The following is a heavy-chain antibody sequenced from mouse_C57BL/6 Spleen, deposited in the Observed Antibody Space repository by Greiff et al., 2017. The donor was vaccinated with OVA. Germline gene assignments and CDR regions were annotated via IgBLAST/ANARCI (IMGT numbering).Heavy chain of an antibody. J-gene: IGHJ4*01. V-gene: IGHV5-17*01. CDR2: ISSGSSTF. CDR1: GFTFSDYG. D-gene: IGHD2-1*01. CDR3: APLYVNYVGAMDY. Sequence: EVKLMESGGGLVKPGGSLKLSCAASGFTFSDYGMHWVRQAPEKGLEWVAYISSGSSTFYYADKVKGRFTISRDNAKNTLFLQMTSLRSEDTAVYYCAPLYVNYVGAMDYWGQGTSVTVSS.